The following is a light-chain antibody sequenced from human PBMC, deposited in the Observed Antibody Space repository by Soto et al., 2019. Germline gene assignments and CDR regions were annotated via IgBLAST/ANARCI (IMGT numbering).Light chain of an antibody. V-gene: IGLV2-8*01. CDR3: SSYEGSNNYV. CDR2: EVS. CDR1: SSDIGGYNY. J-gene: IGLJ1*01. Sequence: QSVLTQPPSASGSPGQSVTISCTGTSSDIGGYNYVSWYQQHPGKAPKLMIYEVSKRPSGVPDRFSGSKSGNTASLTVSGLQAEDEADYYCSSYEGSNNYVCVSGTNVTVL.